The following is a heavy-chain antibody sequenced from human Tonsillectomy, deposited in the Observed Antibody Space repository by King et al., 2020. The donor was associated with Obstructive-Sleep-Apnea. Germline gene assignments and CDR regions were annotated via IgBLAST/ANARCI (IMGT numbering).Heavy chain of an antibody. J-gene: IGHJ6*02. CDR1: GFTFSSYG. CDR2: ISYDGSNK. V-gene: IGHV3-30*03. D-gene: IGHD3-9*01. Sequence: VQLVESGGGVVQPGRSLRLSCAASGFTFSSYGVHWVLQAPGKGLEWMAVISYDGSNKYYADSVKGRFTISRDISMNMLYLQMNSLRAEDTAMYYCVRDESGYDILTGVYGMDVWGQGTTVTVSS. CDR3: VRDESGYDILTGVYGMDV.